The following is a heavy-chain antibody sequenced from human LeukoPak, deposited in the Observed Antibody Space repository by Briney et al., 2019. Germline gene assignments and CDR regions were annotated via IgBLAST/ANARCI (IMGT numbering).Heavy chain of an antibody. CDR3: ARVNYGSATKEDY. Sequence: SETLSLTCTVSGGSIISSDYHWGWVRQPPGKGLEWIGTISYSGNTDYNPSLRSRVTISVDTSNNQFSLRLGSVTAADTAVYYCARVNYGSATKEDYWGQGTLVTVSS. CDR1: GGSIISSDYH. CDR2: ISYSGNT. J-gene: IGHJ4*02. D-gene: IGHD3-10*01. V-gene: IGHV4-39*01.